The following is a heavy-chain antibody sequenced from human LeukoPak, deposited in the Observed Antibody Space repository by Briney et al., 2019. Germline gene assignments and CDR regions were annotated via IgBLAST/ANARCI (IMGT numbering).Heavy chain of an antibody. CDR3: ARDPGYCSSTSCYRISWFDP. D-gene: IGHD2-2*02. V-gene: IGHV1-8*01. CDR2: MNPNSGNT. CDR1: GYTFTSYD. J-gene: IGHJ5*02. Sequence: GASVKVSCKASGYTFTSYDINWVRQATGQGLEWMGWMNPNSGNTGYAQKFQGRVTMTTDTSTSTAYMELRSLRSDDTAVYYCARDPGYCSSTSCYRISWFDPWGQGTLVTVSS.